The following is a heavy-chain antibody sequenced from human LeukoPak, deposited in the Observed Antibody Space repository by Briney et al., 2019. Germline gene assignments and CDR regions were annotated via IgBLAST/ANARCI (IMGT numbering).Heavy chain of an antibody. J-gene: IGHJ4*02. CDR2: INGGGGSI. Sequence: GGSLRLSCAASGFTFSSYSMNWVRQAPGKGLEWVSYINGGGGSIYYADSVKGRFTISRDNAKNSLYLQMNSLRDEDTAVYYCARATNYGSGSLDYWGQGTLVTVSS. CDR1: GFTFSSYS. D-gene: IGHD3-10*01. CDR3: ARATNYGSGSLDY. V-gene: IGHV3-48*02.